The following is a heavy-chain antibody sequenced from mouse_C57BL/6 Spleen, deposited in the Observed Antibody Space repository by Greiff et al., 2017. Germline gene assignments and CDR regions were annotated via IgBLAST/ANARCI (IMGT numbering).Heavy chain of an antibody. CDR2: IDPSDSYT. D-gene: IGHD1-1*01. J-gene: IGHJ2*01. CDR1: GYTFTSYW. V-gene: IGHV1-50*01. Sequence: QVQLQQPGAELVKPGASVKLSCKASGYTFTSYWLQWVKQRPGQGLEWIGEIDPSDSYTNYNPKFKGKATLTVDTASSTDYMQLSSLTSEDSAVYYCARGGVTTVVPFDYWGQGTTLTVSS. CDR3: ARGGVTTVVPFDY.